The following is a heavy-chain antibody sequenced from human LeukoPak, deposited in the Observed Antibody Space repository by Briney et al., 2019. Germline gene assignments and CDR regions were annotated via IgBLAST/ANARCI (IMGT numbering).Heavy chain of an antibody. Sequence: GGSLRLSCAASGFTFSDHYMSWIRQAPGKGLEWVSYISGSSHYTNTADSVKGRFTISRDNAKNSLFLQMSSLRAEDTAVYYCARQGGDILTGYLDYWGQGTLVTVSS. CDR2: ISGSSHYT. J-gene: IGHJ4*02. CDR1: GFTFSDHY. CDR3: ARQGGDILTGYLDY. V-gene: IGHV3-11*03. D-gene: IGHD3-9*01.